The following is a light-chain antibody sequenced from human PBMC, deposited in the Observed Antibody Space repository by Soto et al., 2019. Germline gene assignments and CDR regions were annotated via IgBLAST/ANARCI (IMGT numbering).Light chain of an antibody. Sequence: EIVLTQSPGTLSLSPGERATLSCRASQSVSSTSLAWDQQKPGQAPRLLIYGASTRATGIPDRFSVSGSGTDFTLTISRVEPEDFALYYCQQYGTSLWPFGQGTKVDIK. CDR3: QQYGTSLWP. CDR2: GAS. J-gene: IGKJ1*01. V-gene: IGKV3-20*01. CDR1: QSVSSTS.